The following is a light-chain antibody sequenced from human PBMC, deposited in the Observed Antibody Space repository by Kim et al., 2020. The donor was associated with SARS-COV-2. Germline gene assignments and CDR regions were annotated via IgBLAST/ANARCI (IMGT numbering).Light chain of an antibody. CDR3: QQYGDSPLIT. V-gene: IGKV3-20*01. Sequence: EIVLMQSPGTLSLSPGERATLSCRASQSDTSSYLAWYKQRSGQAPGLLIYSASTRATGIPDRFRGSGSGTDFTLTISRLEPEDFAVYYCQQYGDSPLITFGQGTRLEIK. CDR1: QSDTSSY. CDR2: SAS. J-gene: IGKJ5*01.